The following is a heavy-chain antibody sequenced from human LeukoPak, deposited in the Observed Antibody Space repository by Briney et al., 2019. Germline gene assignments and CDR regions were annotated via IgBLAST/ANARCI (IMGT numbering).Heavy chain of an antibody. J-gene: IGHJ4*02. V-gene: IGHV3-30*02. CDR3: ARGFRRSGSSAVGY. CDR2: IRYDGGNT. D-gene: IGHD3-10*01. CDR1: GFTFSSYA. Sequence: PGGSLRLSCSASGFTFSSYAMQWVRQAPGMGLEWVAFIRYDGGNTYYADSVKGRFTISRDNSKNTLYLQMNSLRAEDTAVYYCARGFRRSGSSAVGYWGQGTLVTVSS.